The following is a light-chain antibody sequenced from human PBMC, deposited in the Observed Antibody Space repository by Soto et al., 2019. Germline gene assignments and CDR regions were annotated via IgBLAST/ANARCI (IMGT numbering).Light chain of an antibody. CDR2: DTT. J-gene: IGLJ1*01. CDR1: TGAVTNGHY. V-gene: IGLV7-46*01. CDR3: LLSYNGPYV. Sequence: QAVVTQEPSLTVSPGVTVTLTCGSSTGAVTNGHYPYWFQHKPGQAPRTLIYDTTNRHSWTPARFSGSLLGGKAALTLSGAQPEDEAEYYCLLSYNGPYVFGTGTKVTVL.